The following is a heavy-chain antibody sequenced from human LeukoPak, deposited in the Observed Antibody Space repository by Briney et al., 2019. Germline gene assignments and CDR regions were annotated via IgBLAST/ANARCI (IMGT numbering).Heavy chain of an antibody. CDR1: GFTFTNYY. CDR2: INPSGSNT. J-gene: IGHJ4*02. CDR3: AREESGGYFDY. Sequence: GASVKVSCKASGFTFTNYYMHWVRQAPGQGLKWMGLINPSGSNTNYAQKFRGRVTMTRDTSATTVYMELSSLRSEDTAVYYCAREESGGYFDYGGQGTLVTVSS. V-gene: IGHV1-46*01. D-gene: IGHD2-8*02.